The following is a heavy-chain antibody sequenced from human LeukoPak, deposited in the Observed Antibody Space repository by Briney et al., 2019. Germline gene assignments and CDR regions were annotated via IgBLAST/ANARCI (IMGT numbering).Heavy chain of an antibody. D-gene: IGHD3-9*01. CDR3: AKVDSFWYFDL. J-gene: IGHJ2*01. V-gene: IGHV3-23*01. CDR2: ISGSGGTT. CDR1: GFTFSSYA. Sequence: GGSLRLSCAASGFTFSSYAMNWVRQAPGKGLEWVSAISGSGGTTYYADSVKGRFTISRDNSKNTLFLQMNSLRAEDTAVYYCAKVDSFWYFDLWGRGTLVTVSS.